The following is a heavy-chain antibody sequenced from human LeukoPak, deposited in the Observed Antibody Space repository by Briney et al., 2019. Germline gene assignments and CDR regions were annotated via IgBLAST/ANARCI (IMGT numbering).Heavy chain of an antibody. J-gene: IGHJ4*02. Sequence: GGSLRLSCAASGFTFSDYYMSWIRQAPGKGLEWVSYISSSGSTIYYADSVKGRFTISRDNAKNSLHLQMNSLRAEDTAVYYCASADNYGGIDYWGQGTLVTVSS. CDR3: ASADNYGGIDY. CDR2: ISSSGSTI. V-gene: IGHV3-11*01. CDR1: GFTFSDYY. D-gene: IGHD4/OR15-4a*01.